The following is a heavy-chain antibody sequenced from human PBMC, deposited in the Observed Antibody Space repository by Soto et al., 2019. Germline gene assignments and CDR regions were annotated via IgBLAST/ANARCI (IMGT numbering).Heavy chain of an antibody. CDR1: GFTFSAHY. CDR2: IKNKANSYTT. J-gene: IGHJ4*02. CDR3: ARVSLVGPSGGRYFDY. D-gene: IGHD1-26*01. V-gene: IGHV3-72*01. Sequence: EVQLVESGGGLVQCGGSLRPSCAASGFTFSAHYMDWVRQAPGKGLEWVGRIKNKANSYTTEYAASVEGRFTISREDSQNSLYLQMNSLKTEDTAVYYCARVSLVGPSGGRYFDYWGQGSQVAVSS.